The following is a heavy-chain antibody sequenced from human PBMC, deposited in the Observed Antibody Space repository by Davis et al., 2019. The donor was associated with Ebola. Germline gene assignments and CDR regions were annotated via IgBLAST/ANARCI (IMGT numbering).Heavy chain of an antibody. CDR3: ARDSFGYSYGGHYYGMDV. D-gene: IGHD5-18*01. V-gene: IGHV3-30*01. Sequence: SVKGRFTISRDNSKNTLYLQMNSLRAEDTAVYYCARDSFGYSYGGHYYGMDVWGQGTTVTVSS. J-gene: IGHJ6*02.